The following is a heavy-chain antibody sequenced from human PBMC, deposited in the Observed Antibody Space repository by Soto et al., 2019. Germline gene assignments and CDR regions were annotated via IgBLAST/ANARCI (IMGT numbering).Heavy chain of an antibody. CDR2: ISAGSEGA. CDR3: ARDLWWYLH. D-gene: IGHD2-15*01. J-gene: IGHJ4*02. V-gene: IGHV3-23*01. Sequence: EVQLLESGGGLVQPGGALRLSCAASGFTFSSHAMSWVRQAPGKGLEWISSISAGSEGAYYADSVKGRFTISRDNSNNTLYRQMNSRRAEDTAVYYCARDLWWYLHWGQGTLVIVSS. CDR1: GFTFSSHA.